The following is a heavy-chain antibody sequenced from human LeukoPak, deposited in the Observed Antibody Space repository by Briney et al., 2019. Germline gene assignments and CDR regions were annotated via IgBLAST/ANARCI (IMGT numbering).Heavy chain of an antibody. D-gene: IGHD3-16*02. V-gene: IGHV3-23*01. Sequence: GGSLRLSCAASGFTFSSYAMSWVRQAPGKGLEWVSAISGSGGSTYYADSVKGRFTISRDNSKNTLYLQMNSLRAKDTAVYYCAKEGYTFGGVIVRYYFDYWGQGTLVTVSS. CDR1: GFTFSSYA. CDR2: ISGSGGST. CDR3: AKEGYTFGGVIVRYYFDY. J-gene: IGHJ4*02.